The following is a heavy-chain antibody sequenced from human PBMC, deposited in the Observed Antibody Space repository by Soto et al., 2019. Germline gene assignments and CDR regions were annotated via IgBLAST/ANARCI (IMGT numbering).Heavy chain of an antibody. D-gene: IGHD6-13*01. J-gene: IGHJ4*02. CDR1: GFTFNSNA. CDR2: ISGSGGST. V-gene: IGHV3-23*01. Sequence: GGSLRLSCAASGFTFNSNAMSWVRQAPGKGLEWVSAISGSGGSTFYADSVKGRFTISRDNSKNTLYLQMNSLRAEDTAVYYCAKDEAAAGTYYFDYWGQGALVTVSS. CDR3: AKDEAAAGTYYFDY.